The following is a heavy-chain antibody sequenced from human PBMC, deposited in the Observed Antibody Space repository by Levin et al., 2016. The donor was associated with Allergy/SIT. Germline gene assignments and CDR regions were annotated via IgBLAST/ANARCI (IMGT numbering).Heavy chain of an antibody. CDR2: IYTSGST. V-gene: IGHV4-4*07. Sequence: GSLRLSCTVSGGSISSYYWSWIRQPAGKGLEWIGRIYTSGSTNYNPSLKSRVTMSVDTSKNQFSLKLSSVTAADTAVYYCARAQTHCSGGSCYSVLGYWGQGTLVTVSS. CDR3: ARAQTHCSGGSCYSVLGY. D-gene: IGHD2-15*01. CDR1: GGSISSYY. J-gene: IGHJ4*02.